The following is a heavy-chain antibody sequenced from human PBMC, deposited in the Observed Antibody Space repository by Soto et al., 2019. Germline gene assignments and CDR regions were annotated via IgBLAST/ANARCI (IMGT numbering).Heavy chain of an antibody. Sequence: GGSLRLSCAASGFTFSNYEMNWVRQAPGKGLEWVSYISSLGSTIHYADSVKGRFTISRDNAKDSLYLQMNSLRAEDTAVYYCARDLRTLYYFDYWGQGTLVTVSS. CDR3: ARDLRTLYYFDY. CDR1: GFTFSNYE. J-gene: IGHJ4*02. D-gene: IGHD4-17*01. V-gene: IGHV3-48*03. CDR2: ISSLGSTI.